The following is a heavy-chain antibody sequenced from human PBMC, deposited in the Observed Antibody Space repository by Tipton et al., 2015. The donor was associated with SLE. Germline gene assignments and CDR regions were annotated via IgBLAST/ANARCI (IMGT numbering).Heavy chain of an antibody. D-gene: IGHD3-10*01. Sequence: SLRLSCAASGFTFSNYAMSWVRQAPGEGLEWVSTTGGSGASTYYVDSVKGRFTISRDNSKNTLYLQMNSLRPEDTAVYYCAKYSVVRRSPFDYWGQGTLVPVSS. V-gene: IGHV3-23*01. J-gene: IGHJ4*02. CDR3: AKYSVVRRSPFDY. CDR1: GFTFSNYA. CDR2: TGGSGAST.